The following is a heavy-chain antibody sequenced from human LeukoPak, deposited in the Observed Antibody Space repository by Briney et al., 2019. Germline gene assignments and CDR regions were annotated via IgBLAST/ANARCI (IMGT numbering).Heavy chain of an antibody. CDR1: GYTFTSYG. V-gene: IGHV1-18*01. D-gene: IGHD6-13*01. CDR3: ARDRSSSWYGPFDY. CDR2: ISAYNGNT. J-gene: IGHJ4*02. Sequence: ASVKVSCKASGYTFTSYGISWVRQAPGQGLEWMGWISAYNGNTNYAQKLQGRVTMTTDTSTSTAYMELRSLRSDDTAVYYCARDRSSSWYGPFDYWGQGTLVTASS.